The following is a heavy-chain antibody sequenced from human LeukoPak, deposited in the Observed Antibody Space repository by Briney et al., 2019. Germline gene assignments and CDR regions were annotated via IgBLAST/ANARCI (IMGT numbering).Heavy chain of an antibody. CDR1: RFTFDDYA. CDR2: ISWNSGSI. D-gene: IGHD1/OR15-1a*01. J-gene: IGHJ6*02. Sequence: GRSLRLSCAASRFTFDDYAMHWVRQAPVKGLEWVSGISWNSGSIGYADSVKGRFTISRDNAKNSLYLQMKSLRAEDTALYYCAKDTNKYYYCGMDVWGQGTTVTVSS. CDR3: AKDTNKYYYCGMDV. V-gene: IGHV3-9*01.